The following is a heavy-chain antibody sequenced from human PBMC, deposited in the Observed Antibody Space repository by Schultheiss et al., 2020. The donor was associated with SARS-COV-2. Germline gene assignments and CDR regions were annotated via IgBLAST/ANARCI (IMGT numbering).Heavy chain of an antibody. D-gene: IGHD6-6*01. J-gene: IGHJ4*02. Sequence: GGSLRLSCAASGFTFSDYYMSWIRQAPGKGLEWVSYISSSSSTIYYADSVKGRFTISRDNAKNSLYLQMNSLRAEDTAVYYCARNAARLITRAQFDYWGQGTLVTVSS. V-gene: IGHV3-11*04. CDR2: ISSSSSTI. CDR1: GFTFSDYY. CDR3: ARNAARLITRAQFDY.